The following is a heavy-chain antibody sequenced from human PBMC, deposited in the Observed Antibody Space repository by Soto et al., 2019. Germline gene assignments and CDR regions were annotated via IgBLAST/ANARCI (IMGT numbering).Heavy chain of an antibody. V-gene: IGHV4-4*02. J-gene: IGHJ5*02. CDR1: GGTVASSHW. CDR3: AREIVTAGGNNYFDP. Sequence: PSETPSLTCGVSGGTVASSHWWSWVRQSPGGGLEWIGNVYHTGDTNFNPSLQSRVTISVDKSNNQFSLRLNSLTAADTAVYFCAREIVTAGGNNYFDPWGPGTLVTV. D-gene: IGHD2-21*02. CDR2: VYHTGDT.